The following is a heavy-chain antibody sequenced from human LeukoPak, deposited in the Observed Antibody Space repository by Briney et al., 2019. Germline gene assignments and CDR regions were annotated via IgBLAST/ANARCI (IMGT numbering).Heavy chain of an antibody. Sequence: GGSLRLSCTASGFTFGDYGMSWVRQAPGKGLGWVAVISYDGSNKYYADSVKGRFTISRDNSKNTLYLQMNSLRAEDTAVYYCAKDVGDFWSGIFDYWGQGTLVTVSS. D-gene: IGHD3-3*01. CDR1: GFTFGDYG. J-gene: IGHJ4*02. CDR3: AKDVGDFWSGIFDY. CDR2: ISYDGSNK. V-gene: IGHV3-30*18.